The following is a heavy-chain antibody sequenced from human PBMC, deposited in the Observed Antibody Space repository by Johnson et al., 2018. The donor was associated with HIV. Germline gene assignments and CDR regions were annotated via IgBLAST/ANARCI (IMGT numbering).Heavy chain of an antibody. V-gene: IGHV3-30*04. CDR1: GFTFRDFA. CDR2: ISYDGSNK. D-gene: IGHD4-23*01. CDR3: ASGEDYGGNYGAFDI. J-gene: IGHJ3*02. Sequence: VQLVESGGGLVQPGGSLRLSCAASGFTFRDFAMSWVRQAPGKGLEWVAVISYDGSNKYYADSVKGRFTISRDNSKNTLYLQMNSLRAEDTAVYYCASGEDYGGNYGAFDIWGQGTMVTVSS.